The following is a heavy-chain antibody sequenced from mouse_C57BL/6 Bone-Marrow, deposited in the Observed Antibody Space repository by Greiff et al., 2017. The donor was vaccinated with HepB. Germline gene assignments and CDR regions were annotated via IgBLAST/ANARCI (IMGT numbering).Heavy chain of an antibody. CDR2: IYPGDGDT. CDR3: ARSRPYYSDSAFAY. V-gene: IGHV1-80*01. CDR1: GYAFSSYW. D-gene: IGHD2-12*01. Sequence: QVQLQQSGAELVKPGASVKISCKASGYAFSSYWMNWVKQRPGKGLEWIGQIYPGDGDTNYNGKFKGKATLTADKSSSTAYMQLSSLTSEDSAVSFSARSRPYYSDSAFAYWGPGTLVTVSA. J-gene: IGHJ3*01.